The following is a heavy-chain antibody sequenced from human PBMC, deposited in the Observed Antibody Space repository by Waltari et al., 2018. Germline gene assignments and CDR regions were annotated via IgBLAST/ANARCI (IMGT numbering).Heavy chain of an antibody. CDR1: VEWYTINY. Sequence: QVQLLQWGAGLLKPSETLSLTCAVSVEWYTINYWSCIRQSPGKGLEWIGEINHSGNTNNNPAQKSRGTISVDTSKKQVSLSLSSVTAADTAVDYCARLLIEDSGFGWYSFDYWGQGSPVIVSS. J-gene: IGHJ4*02. CDR2: INHSGNT. CDR3: ARLLIEDSGFGWYSFDY. D-gene: IGHD6-19*01. V-gene: IGHV4-34*04.